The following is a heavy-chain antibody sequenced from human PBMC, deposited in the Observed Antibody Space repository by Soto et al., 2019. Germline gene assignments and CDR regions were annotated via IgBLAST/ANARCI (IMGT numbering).Heavy chain of an antibody. Sequence: SGTPSLTFTVPDGSISSYYWGWIRQPPGKGLEWIGNIYYSGSTYYNPSLKSRVTISIDTSKNQFSLKLSSVTAADTAMYFCARGAVGVTHFDYWGQGAPVTVSS. CDR1: DGSISSYY. CDR2: IYYSGST. D-gene: IGHD1-26*01. CDR3: ARGAVGVTHFDY. V-gene: IGHV4-39*07. J-gene: IGHJ4*02.